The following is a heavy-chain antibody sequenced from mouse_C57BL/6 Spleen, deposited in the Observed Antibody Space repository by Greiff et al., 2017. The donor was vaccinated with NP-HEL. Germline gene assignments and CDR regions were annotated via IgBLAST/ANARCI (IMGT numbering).Heavy chain of an antibody. Sequence: EVQLQQSGPELVKPGASVKIPCKASGYTFTDYNMDWVKQSHGKSLEWIGDINPNNGGTIYNQKFKGKATLTVDKSSSTAYMELRSLTSEDTAVYYCAREYYGSSYVGLAYWGQGNLFTVSA. D-gene: IGHD1-1*01. CDR2: INPNNGGT. CDR3: AREYYGSSYVGLAY. V-gene: IGHV1-18*01. J-gene: IGHJ3*01. CDR1: GYTFTDYN.